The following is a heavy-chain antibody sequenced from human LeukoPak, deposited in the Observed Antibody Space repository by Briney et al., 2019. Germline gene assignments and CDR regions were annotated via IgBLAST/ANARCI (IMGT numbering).Heavy chain of an antibody. CDR2: ISTSSAI. Sequence: GRSLRLSCAASGFTFSSYSMNWVRQAPGKGLEWLSYISTSSAIYYADSLKGRFTISRDNAKNSLYLQMDSLRAEDTAVYYCARVIGSYGDSAYWGQGTLVTVSS. D-gene: IGHD3-16*01. CDR3: ARVIGSYGDSAY. V-gene: IGHV3-48*04. CDR1: GFTFSSYS. J-gene: IGHJ4*02.